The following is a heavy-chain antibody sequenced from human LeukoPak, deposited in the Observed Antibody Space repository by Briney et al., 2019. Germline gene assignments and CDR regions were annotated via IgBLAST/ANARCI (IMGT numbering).Heavy chain of an antibody. J-gene: IGHJ6*03. V-gene: IGHV1-69*13. CDR2: IIPIFGTA. CDR1: GYTFTGYY. CDR3: ASTAVAGIRYYYYYMDV. Sequence: ASVKVSCKASGYTFTGYYMHWVRQAPGQGLEWMGGIIPIFGTANYAQKFQGRVTITADESTSTAYMELSSLRSEDTAVHYCASTAVAGIRYYYYYMDVWGKGTTVTISS. D-gene: IGHD6-19*01.